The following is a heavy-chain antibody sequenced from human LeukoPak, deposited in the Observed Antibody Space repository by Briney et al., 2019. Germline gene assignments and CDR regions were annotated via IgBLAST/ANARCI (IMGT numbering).Heavy chain of an antibody. CDR2: VNPDGSVT. V-gene: IGHV3-74*01. Sequence: GGSLRLSCAAAGYTFSRYAIHWVRHAPGSGLVWVAHVNPDGSVTSYVDSVKGRFTISRDNAKSTLSLQMNSLRAEDTAVYYCCVTGMGIPYWGQGTLVTVSS. J-gene: IGHJ4*02. CDR1: GYTFSRYA. D-gene: IGHD2-21*01. CDR3: CVTGMGIPY.